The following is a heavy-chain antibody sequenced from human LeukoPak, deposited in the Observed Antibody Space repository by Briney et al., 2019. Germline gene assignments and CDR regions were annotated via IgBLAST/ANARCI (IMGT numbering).Heavy chain of an antibody. CDR2: IYPGDSDT. CDR1: GYSFTSYW. D-gene: IGHD3-10*01. J-gene: IGHJ5*02. V-gene: IGHV5-51*01. Sequence: GESLKISCKGSGYSFTSYWIGWVRPMPGKVLEWMGIIYPGDSDTRYSPFFQGQVTISADKSISTAYLQWSSLKASDTAMYYCARAMKFAPDYNWFDPWGQGTLVTVSS. CDR3: ARAMKFAPDYNWFDP.